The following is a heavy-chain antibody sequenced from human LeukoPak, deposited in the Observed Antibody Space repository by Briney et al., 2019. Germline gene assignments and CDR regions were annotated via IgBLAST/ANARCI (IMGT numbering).Heavy chain of an antibody. CDR3: ARVHMPYQQMFEWFDP. J-gene: IGHJ5*02. CDR1: GFTFSSYG. V-gene: IGHV3-33*01. CDR2: IWYDGSNK. D-gene: IGHD2-2*01. Sequence: GRCLSLSCAASGFTFSSYGIQWVRQAPGKGREWVAVIWYDGSNKYYAHSVKGGFTISRDNSKNTLYLQMNRLRAEDTAVYYCARVHMPYQQMFEWFDPWGQGTLVTVSS.